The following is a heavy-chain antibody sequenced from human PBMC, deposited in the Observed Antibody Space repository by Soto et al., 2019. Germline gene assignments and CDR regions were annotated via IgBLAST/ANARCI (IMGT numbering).Heavy chain of an antibody. J-gene: IGHJ4*02. CDR2: IAARGNT. V-gene: IGHV3-23*01. CDR1: GFTFGIYG. Sequence: EVQLLESGGGLVQPGGSLRLSCAASGFTFGIYGMSWVRQAPGKGLEWVSGIAARGNTYYADSVRGRFTISRDNSENKFYLQMNTPRAEDTALYYCAKPIWFGELSSPRVDYWGQGTLVTVSS. CDR3: AKPIWFGELSSPRVDY. D-gene: IGHD3-10*01.